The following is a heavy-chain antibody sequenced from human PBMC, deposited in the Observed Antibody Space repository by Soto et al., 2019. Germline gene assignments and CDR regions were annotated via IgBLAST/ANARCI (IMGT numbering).Heavy chain of an antibody. CDR3: ARERASWFGDLLHLGLDV. D-gene: IGHD3-10*01. CDR1: GGSISSNHS. CDR2: AHHGGT. V-gene: IGHV4-4*02. Sequence: PSETLSLTCAISGGSISSNHSWSWVRQPPGKGLEWIGEAHHGGTNSNPSLKTRVTILLDKSKNQFSLKLNSVTAADTAIYYCARERASWFGDLLHLGLDVWGQGTMVTVSS. J-gene: IGHJ6*02.